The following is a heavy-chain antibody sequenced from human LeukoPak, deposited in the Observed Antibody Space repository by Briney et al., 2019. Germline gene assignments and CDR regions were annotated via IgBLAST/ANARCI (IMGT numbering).Heavy chain of an antibody. CDR1: GFIVSSNY. J-gene: IGHJ3*02. CDR3: ASPSSGQSFDI. CDR2: IYTGGNT. D-gene: IGHD6-19*01. Sequence: GGSLRLSCAASGFIVSSNYMNWVRQAPGKGLEWVSVIYTGGNTYYADSVKGRFTISRGNSKNTLYLQMHSLRAEDAAVCYCASPSSGQSFDIWGQGTMVTVSS. V-gene: IGHV3-53*01.